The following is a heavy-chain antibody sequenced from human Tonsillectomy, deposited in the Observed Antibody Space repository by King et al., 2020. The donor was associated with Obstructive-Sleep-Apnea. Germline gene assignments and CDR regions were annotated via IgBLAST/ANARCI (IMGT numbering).Heavy chain of an antibody. J-gene: IGHJ4*02. Sequence: QLVQSGAEVKKPGSSVKVSCKASGGTFSSYAISWVRQAPGQGLELMGGIIPIFGTANYAQKFQCRVTITADESTSTAYMELSSLRSEDTAVYYCARALDYYDSSGYSDYWGQGTLVTVSS. CDR3: ARALDYYDSSGYSDY. V-gene: IGHV1-69*01. D-gene: IGHD3-22*01. CDR2: IIPIFGTA. CDR1: GGTFSSYA.